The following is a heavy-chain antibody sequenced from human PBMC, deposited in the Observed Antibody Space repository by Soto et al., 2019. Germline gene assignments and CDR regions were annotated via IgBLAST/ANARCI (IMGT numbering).Heavy chain of an antibody. CDR3: AKQRVGSSWYRDFD. D-gene: IGHD6-13*01. Sequence: EGQLLESGGGLVQPGGSLRLSCAASGFTFSDYAMSWVRQGPGKELEWASGISGVGGSTYYPDSVKGRFTISRDNSKNTVYLQMNNLTAGDTAVYFXAKQRVGSSWYRDFD. CDR2: ISGVGGST. J-gene: IGHJ4*01. CDR1: GFTFSDYA. V-gene: IGHV3-23*01.